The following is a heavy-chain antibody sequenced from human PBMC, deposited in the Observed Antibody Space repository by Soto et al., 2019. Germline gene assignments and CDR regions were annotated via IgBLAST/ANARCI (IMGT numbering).Heavy chain of an antibody. D-gene: IGHD1-1*01. CDR1: GYGFTTYG. J-gene: IGHJ4*02. CDR3: ARGRYGDY. CDR2: ISAHNGNT. V-gene: IGHV1-18*01. Sequence: QVHLVQSGAEVKKPGASVKVSCKGSGYGFTTYGITWVRQAPGQGLEWMAWISAHNGNTNYAQKVQGRVTVTRDTSTSTAYMERSSLRYDDPAVYYCARGRYGDYWGQGALVTVSS.